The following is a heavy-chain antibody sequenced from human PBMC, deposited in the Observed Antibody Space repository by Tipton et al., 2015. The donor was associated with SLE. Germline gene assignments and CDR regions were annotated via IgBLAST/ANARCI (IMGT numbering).Heavy chain of an antibody. J-gene: IGHJ5*02. Sequence: SLRLSCTASGFTFSSYSMNWVRQAPGKGLEWVSSFTTVSTYIYYEDSVKGRFTISRDNAKNSLDLQMDSLRAEDTAFYYCVCHVPAMKVDSFGSGIFNWFGPWGQGTLVTVFS. CDR1: GFTFSSYS. D-gene: IGHD3-10*01. CDR3: VCHVPAMKVDSFGSGIFNWFGP. V-gene: IGHV3-21*03. CDR2: FTTVSTYI.